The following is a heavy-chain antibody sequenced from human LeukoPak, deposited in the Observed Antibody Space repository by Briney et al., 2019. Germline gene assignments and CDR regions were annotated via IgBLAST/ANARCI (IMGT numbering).Heavy chain of an antibody. Sequence: ASVKVSCKASGYTFTSYGISWVRQAPGQGLEWMGWISAYNGNTNYAQKLQGRVTMTTDTSTSTAYMELRSLRSDDTAVYYCARVVRGQLAGNFFDYWGQGTLVTVSS. CDR1: GYTFTSYG. CDR3: ARVVRGQLAGNFFDY. V-gene: IGHV1-18*01. J-gene: IGHJ4*02. D-gene: IGHD6-6*01. CDR2: ISAYNGNT.